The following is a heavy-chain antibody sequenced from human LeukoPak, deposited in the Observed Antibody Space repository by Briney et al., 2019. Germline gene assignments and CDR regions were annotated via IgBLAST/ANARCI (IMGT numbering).Heavy chain of an antibody. J-gene: IGHJ4*02. D-gene: IGHD1-26*01. CDR3: ARASSGTYYYFDY. Sequence: SETLSLTCTVSGGSICSYYWSWIRQPAGKGLEWIGRIYTNGRTNYNPSLKSRVTMSVDTSKNQFSLKLSSVTAADTAVYFCARASSGTYYYFDYWGQGTLVTVSS. V-gene: IGHV4-4*07. CDR1: GGSICSYY. CDR2: IYTNGRT.